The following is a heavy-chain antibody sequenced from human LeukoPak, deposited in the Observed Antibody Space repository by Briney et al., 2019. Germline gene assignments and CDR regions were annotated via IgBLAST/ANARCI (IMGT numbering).Heavy chain of an antibody. D-gene: IGHD2-15*01. CDR3: ARAGAVVDNWFDP. CDR1: GYTFNTYG. CDR2: ISGYNGKT. J-gene: IGHJ5*02. Sequence: ASVKVSCKASGYTFNTYGITWVRQAPGQGLEWMGWISGYNGKTKYAQKLQDRVTMTTDTSTTTAYMELRNLTSDDTAVYYRARAGAVVDNWFDPWGQGTLVTVSS. V-gene: IGHV1-18*01.